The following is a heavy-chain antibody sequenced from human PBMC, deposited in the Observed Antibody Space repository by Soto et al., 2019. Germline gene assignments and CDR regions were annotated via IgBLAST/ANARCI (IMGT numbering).Heavy chain of an antibody. CDR3: ARDGPLLWFGELTVYAFDI. V-gene: IGHV1-3*01. D-gene: IGHD3-10*01. CDR1: GYTFTSYA. J-gene: IGHJ3*02. CDR2: INAGNGNT. Sequence: ASVKVSCKASGYTFTSYAMHWVRQAPGQRLEWMGWINAGNGNTNYAQKLQGRVTMTTDTSTSTAYMELRSLRSDDTAVYYCARDGPLLWFGELTVYAFDIWGQGTMVPVSS.